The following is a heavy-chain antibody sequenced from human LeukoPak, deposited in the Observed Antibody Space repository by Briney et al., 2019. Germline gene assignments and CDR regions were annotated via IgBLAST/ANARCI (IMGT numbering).Heavy chain of an antibody. CDR1: GGSISSGGYY. V-gene: IGHV4-31*03. Sequence: SETLSLTCTVSGGSISSGGYYWSWIRQHPGKGLEWIGYIYYSGSTYYNPSLKSRVTISVDTSKNQFSLKLSSVTAADTAVYYCARDHRGDEIQLWLVDAFDIWGQGTMVTVSS. J-gene: IGHJ3*02. CDR3: ARDHRGDEIQLWLVDAFDI. CDR2: IYYSGST. D-gene: IGHD5-18*01.